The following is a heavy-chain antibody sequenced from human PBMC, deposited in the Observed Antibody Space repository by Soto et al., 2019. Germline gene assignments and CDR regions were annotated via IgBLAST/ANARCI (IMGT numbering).Heavy chain of an antibody. Sequence: QVQLVESGGGVVQPGRSLRLSCAASEFTFSNYGMHWVRQAPGKGLEWVAVILNDGSNRYHADSVKDRFTISRDNSKNTLYLQMNILRAEDTGGDYCARDDEYSGNGMDVWGQGTTVTVS. CDR2: ILNDGSNR. J-gene: IGHJ6*02. CDR1: EFTFSNYG. V-gene: IGHV3-33*01. CDR3: ARDDEYSGNGMDV. D-gene: IGHD3-10*01.